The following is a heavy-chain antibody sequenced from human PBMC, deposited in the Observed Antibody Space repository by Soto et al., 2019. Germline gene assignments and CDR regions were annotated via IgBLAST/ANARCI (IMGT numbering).Heavy chain of an antibody. V-gene: IGHV4-31*03. D-gene: IGHD2-15*01. Sequence: PSETLSLTCTVSGGSISSGGYYWSWIRQHPGKGLEWIGYIYYSGSTYYNPSLKSRVTISVDTSKNQFSLKLSSVTAADTAVYYCARDHPGHCSGGSCYSHYFDYWGRGTLVTVSS. CDR3: ARDHPGHCSGGSCYSHYFDY. CDR1: GGSISSGGYY. CDR2: IYYSGST. J-gene: IGHJ4*02.